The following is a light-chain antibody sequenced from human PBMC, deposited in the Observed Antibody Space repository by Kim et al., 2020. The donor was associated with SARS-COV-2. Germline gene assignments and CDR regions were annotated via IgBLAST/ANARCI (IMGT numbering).Light chain of an antibody. Sequence: ERVSPYTGCSQGIIGCYLTWYQREVGWARSLASNDASRRATGIPDRCSGSGSGTDFTLTISRRKPEDFAVYYCQQYGSSPGTFGQGTKVDIK. V-gene: IGKV3D-20*01. J-gene: IGKJ1*01. CDR3: QQYGSSPGT. CDR2: DAS. CDR1: QGIIGCY.